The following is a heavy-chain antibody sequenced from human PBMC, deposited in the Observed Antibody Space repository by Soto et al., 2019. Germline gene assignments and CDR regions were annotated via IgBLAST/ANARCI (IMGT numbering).Heavy chain of an antibody. D-gene: IGHD2-2*01. CDR3: AKDQDSVVVPADAYGMDV. CDR2: ISGSGGST. V-gene: IGHV3-23*01. J-gene: IGHJ6*02. CDR1: GCTFSSYA. Sequence: GGSLRLSCAASGCTFSSYAMSWVRQAPGKGLEWVSAISGSGGSTYYADSVKGRFTISRDNSKNTLYLQMNSLRAEDTAVYYCAKDQDSVVVPADAYGMDVWGQGTTVTVSS.